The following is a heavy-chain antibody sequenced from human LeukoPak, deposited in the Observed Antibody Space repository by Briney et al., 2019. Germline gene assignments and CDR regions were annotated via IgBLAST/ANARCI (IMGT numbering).Heavy chain of an antibody. Sequence: GGSLRLSCAASGFTVSSNYMSWVRQASGKGLEWVSVIYSGGSTYYADSVKGRFTISRDNAKNSLYLQMNSLRAEDTAVYYCARDLLAAAGEIDYWGQGTLVTVSS. CDR3: ARDLLAAAGEIDY. J-gene: IGHJ4*02. D-gene: IGHD6-13*01. V-gene: IGHV3-53*01. CDR2: IYSGGST. CDR1: GFTVSSNY.